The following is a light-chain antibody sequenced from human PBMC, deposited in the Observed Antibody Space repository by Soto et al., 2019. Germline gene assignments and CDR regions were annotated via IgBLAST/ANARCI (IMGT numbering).Light chain of an antibody. CDR2: GAS. CDR3: PQYNNWPRT. V-gene: IGKV3-15*01. Sequence: EIVMTQSPATLSVSPGERATLSCRASQSVGSNLAWYQQKPGQAPRLLIYGASTRATGIAARFSGSGSGTEFTLTISSLQSEDFAVYYCPQYNNWPRTFGQGTKVEIK. J-gene: IGKJ1*01. CDR1: QSVGSN.